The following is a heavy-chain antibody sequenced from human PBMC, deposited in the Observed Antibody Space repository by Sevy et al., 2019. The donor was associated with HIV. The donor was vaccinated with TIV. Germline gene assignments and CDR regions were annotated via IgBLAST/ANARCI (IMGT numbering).Heavy chain of an antibody. CDR2: ISSSSDII. V-gene: IGHV3-48*02. J-gene: IGHJ4*02. Sequence: GGSLRLSCAVSEFIFSGYSMNWVRQAPGKGLEWVSYISSSSDIIYYADSVKGRFTISRDNARNSLYLQMNSLRDEDTAVYYCARTIAAAETFDYWGQGALVTVSS. CDR3: ARTIAAAETFDY. CDR1: EFIFSGYS. D-gene: IGHD6-25*01.